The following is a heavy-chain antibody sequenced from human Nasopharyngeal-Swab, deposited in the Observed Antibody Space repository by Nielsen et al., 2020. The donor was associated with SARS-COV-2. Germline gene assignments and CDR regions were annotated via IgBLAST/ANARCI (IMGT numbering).Heavy chain of an antibody. Sequence: GSSLKISCAASGFSFSAYAMSWVRQAPGKGLQWVSTISDDDGTTYYGDAVKGRFTISTDNFKNTLFLQMNSLRAEDTALYFCAKARYPHSAVYYNYYFDVWGKGTTVTVSS. CDR3: AKARYPHSAVYYNYYFDV. CDR1: GFSFSAYA. D-gene: IGHD1-14*01. J-gene: IGHJ6*03. V-gene: IGHV3-23*01. CDR2: ISDDDGTT.